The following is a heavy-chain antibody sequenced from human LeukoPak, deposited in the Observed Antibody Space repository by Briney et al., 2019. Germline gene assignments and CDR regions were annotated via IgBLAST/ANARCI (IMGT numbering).Heavy chain of an antibody. J-gene: IGHJ4*02. CDR2: ISAYNGNT. CDR1: GYTFTSYG. V-gene: IGHV1-18*01. CDR3: ARAPPFGDYGRWGYFDY. D-gene: IGHD4-17*01. Sequence: ASVKVSCKASGYTFTSYGISWVRQAPGQGLEWMGWISAYNGNTNYAQKLQGRVTMTTDTSTSTAYMELRSLRSDDTAVYYCARAPPFGDYGRWGYFDYWGQGTLVTVSS.